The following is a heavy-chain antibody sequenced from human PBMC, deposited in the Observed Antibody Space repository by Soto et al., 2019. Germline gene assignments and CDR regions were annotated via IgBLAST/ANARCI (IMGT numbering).Heavy chain of an antibody. J-gene: IGHJ1*01. V-gene: IGHV3-23*01. CDR3: AGPQSSGWPLQH. D-gene: IGHD6-19*01. CDR1: GFTFSSYA. Sequence: GGSLRLSCAASGFTFSSYAMSWVRQAPGKGLEWVSAISGSGGSTYYADSVKDRFTISRDNSKNTLYLQMNSLRAEDTAVYYCAGPQSSGWPLQHWGQGTLVTVSS. CDR2: ISGSGGST.